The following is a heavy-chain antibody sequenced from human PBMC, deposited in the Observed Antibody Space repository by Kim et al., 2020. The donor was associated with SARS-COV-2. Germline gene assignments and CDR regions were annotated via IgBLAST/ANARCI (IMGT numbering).Heavy chain of an antibody. D-gene: IGHD1-7*01. V-gene: IGHV4-59*08. Sequence: PSLKRRVTISVDTSKNQFSLKLSSVTAADTAVYYCARRVTGSTGGAFDIWGQGTMVTVSS. CDR3: ARRVTGSTGGAFDI. J-gene: IGHJ3*02.